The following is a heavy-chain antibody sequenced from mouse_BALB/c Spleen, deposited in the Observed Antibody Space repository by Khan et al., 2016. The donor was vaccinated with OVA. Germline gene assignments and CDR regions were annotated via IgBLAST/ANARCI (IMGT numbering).Heavy chain of an antibody. J-gene: IGHJ4*01. Sequence: QVQLMESGPGLVAPSQSLSITCTVSGFSLSRYNIHWVRQPPGKGLEWLGMIWGGGGTDYNSNLKSRLSISKDNYKSQVFLKMNSMQNDDKAMYYCARAYYRYDGYYAMDYWGQGTSVTVSS. CDR1: GFSLSRYN. D-gene: IGHD2-14*01. V-gene: IGHV2-6-4*01. CDR3: ARAYYRYDGYYAMDY. CDR2: IWGGGGT.